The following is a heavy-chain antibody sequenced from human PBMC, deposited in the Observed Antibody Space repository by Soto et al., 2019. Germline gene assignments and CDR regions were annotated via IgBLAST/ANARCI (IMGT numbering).Heavy chain of an antibody. D-gene: IGHD5-12*01. Sequence: EVQLLESGGGLVQPGGSLRLSCAASGFTFSSYAMNWVRQAPGKGLEWVSTISGSGGTTYYADSVKGRFTISRDNSKNTLHLHMNSLRAEDTAVYYCANDQRWLRFRDYWGQGTLVTVSS. CDR1: GFTFSSYA. CDR2: ISGSGGTT. CDR3: ANDQRWLRFRDY. V-gene: IGHV3-23*01. J-gene: IGHJ4*02.